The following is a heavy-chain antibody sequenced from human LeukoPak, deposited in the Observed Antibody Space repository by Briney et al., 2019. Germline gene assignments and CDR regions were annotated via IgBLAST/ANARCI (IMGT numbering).Heavy chain of an antibody. Sequence: ASVKVSCKASGGTFSSYAISWVRQAPGQGLEWMGGIIPIFGTANYAQKFQGRVTITADESTSTAYMELSSLRSEDTAVYYCARVVTMVGHFDYWGQGTLGTVS. CDR2: IIPIFGTA. J-gene: IGHJ4*02. CDR1: GGTFSSYA. D-gene: IGHD3-10*02. V-gene: IGHV1-69*13. CDR3: ARVVTMVGHFDY.